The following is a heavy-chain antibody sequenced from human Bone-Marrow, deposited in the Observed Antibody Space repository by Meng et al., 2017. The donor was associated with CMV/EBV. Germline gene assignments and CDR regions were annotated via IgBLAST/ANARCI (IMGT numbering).Heavy chain of an antibody. CDR3: AIVGLAGPDPRGHYYYGMDV. D-gene: IGHD1-14*01. CDR1: GFTFSSFW. Sequence: GGSLRLSCTASGFTFSSFWMSWVRQAPGQGLVWVSAISGSGDTTYYADSVRGRFTISRDNSRNTLYLLIHSLRAEDTAVYYCAIVGLAGPDPRGHYYYGMDVWGLGTTVTVSS. J-gene: IGHJ6*02. V-gene: IGHV3-23*01. CDR2: ISGSGDTT.